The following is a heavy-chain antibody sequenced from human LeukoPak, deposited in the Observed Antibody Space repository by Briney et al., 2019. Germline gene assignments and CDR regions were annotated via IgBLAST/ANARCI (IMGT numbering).Heavy chain of an antibody. J-gene: IGHJ4*02. CDR2: IKQDGSEK. Sequence: GGSLRLSCAASGFTFSNYWMSCVRQAPGKGLEWVANIKQDGSEKYYVDSVKGRFTISRDNAKNSLYLQMNSLRAEDTAVYYCAREGYGDHFDSWGQGTLVTVSS. D-gene: IGHD4-17*01. V-gene: IGHV3-7*01. CDR1: GFTFSNYW. CDR3: AREGYGDHFDS.